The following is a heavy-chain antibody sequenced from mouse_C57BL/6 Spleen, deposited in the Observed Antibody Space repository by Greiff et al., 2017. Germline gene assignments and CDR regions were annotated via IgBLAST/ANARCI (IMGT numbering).Heavy chain of an antibody. CDR1: GFSFNTYA. J-gene: IGHJ4*01. CDR3: VRHPGTGYAMDY. Sequence: EVKLMESGGGLVQPKGSLKLSCAASGFSFNTYAMNWVRQAPGKGLEWVARIRSKSNNYATYYADSVKDRFTISRDDSESMLYLQMNNLKTEDTAMYYCVRHPGTGYAMDYGGQGTSVTVSS. D-gene: IGHD3-3*01. CDR2: IRSKSNNYAT. V-gene: IGHV10-1*01.